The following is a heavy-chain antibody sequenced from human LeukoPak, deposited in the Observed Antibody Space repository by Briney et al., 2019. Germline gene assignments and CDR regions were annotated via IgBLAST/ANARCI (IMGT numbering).Heavy chain of an antibody. J-gene: IGHJ4*02. D-gene: IGHD5-12*01. CDR1: GFTFSSYW. V-gene: IGHV3-74*01. CDR2: ISTDGSST. CDR3: ARVEASGYDYGAFDY. Sequence: LTGGSLRLSCAASGFTFSSYWMHWVRQAPGKGLVWVSRISTDGSSTSYADSVKGRFTISRDNAKNTLYLQMNSLRAEDTAVYYCARVEASGYDYGAFDYWGQGTLVTVSS.